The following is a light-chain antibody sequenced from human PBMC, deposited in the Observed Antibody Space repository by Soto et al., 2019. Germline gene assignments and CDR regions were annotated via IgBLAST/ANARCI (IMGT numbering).Light chain of an antibody. CDR2: GAS. CDR3: QQYFEWPPMT. Sequence: EIVMTQSPATLSMSPGERATLSCRASQSVSSNLAWYQHKPGQAPRLLIYGASTRANGIPARFRGSGSGTEFTLTISSLRSEDSAIYYCQQYFEWPPMTFGQGTKVDI. J-gene: IGKJ1*01. V-gene: IGKV3-15*01. CDR1: QSVSSN.